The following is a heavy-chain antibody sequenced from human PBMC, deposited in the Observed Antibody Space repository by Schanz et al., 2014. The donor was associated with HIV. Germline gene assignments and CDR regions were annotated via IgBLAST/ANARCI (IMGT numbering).Heavy chain of an antibody. D-gene: IGHD2-21*01. CDR1: GGSISRYY. Sequence: QVQLQESGPGLVKPSETLSLTCTVSGGSISRYYWNWIRQPPGKGLEWIGYIYYSGSTSYNPSLKSRVTISVDTSKDQLCLKRSSVTAADTAVYYCAGRGVILNAVDVGGQGTMVTVSS. V-gene: IGHV4-59*01. J-gene: IGHJ3*01. CDR3: AGRGVILNAVDV. CDR2: IYYSGST.